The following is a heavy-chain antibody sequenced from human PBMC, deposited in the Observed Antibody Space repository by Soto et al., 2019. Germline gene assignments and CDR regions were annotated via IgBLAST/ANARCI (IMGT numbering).Heavy chain of an antibody. CDR3: ANDPREAIYGMDV. Sequence: SLRRSYAASGFTLDGYSMHWVRQAPGKGLAWVSGISWNIGSIGYADSVKGRFTISRDNAKNSLYLQMNSLRAEDTALYYCANDPREAIYGMDVCGQGPTCAVSS. J-gene: IGHJ6*02. CDR1: GFTLDGYS. CDR2: ISWNIGSI. V-gene: IGHV3-9*01.